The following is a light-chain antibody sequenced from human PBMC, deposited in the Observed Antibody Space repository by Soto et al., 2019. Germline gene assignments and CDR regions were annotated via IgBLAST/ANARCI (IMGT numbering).Light chain of an antibody. V-gene: IGLV1-47*01. Sequence: QSVLTQPPSASGTPGQRVTISCSGSSSNIGSNYVYWYQQLPETAPTLLIFRNNQRPSGVPDRFSGSKSGTSNSLAISGLRSEDEADDYCDAWDASLSGRVVFGGGTKLTVL. CDR3: DAWDASLSGRVV. CDR1: SSNIGSNY. J-gene: IGLJ2*01. CDR2: RNN.